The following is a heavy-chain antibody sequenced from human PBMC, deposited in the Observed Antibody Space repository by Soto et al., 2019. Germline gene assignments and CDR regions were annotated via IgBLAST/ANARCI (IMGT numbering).Heavy chain of an antibody. J-gene: IGHJ4*02. CDR1: GFTFSSYA. D-gene: IGHD3-22*01. V-gene: IGHV3-30-3*01. CDR2: ISYDGSNK. Sequence: TGGSLRLSCAASGFTFSSYAMHWVRQAPGKGLEWVAVISYDGSNKYYADSAKGRFTISRDNSKNTLYLQMNSLRAEDTAVYYCATPHNSSGYIFGYWGQGTLVTVSS. CDR3: ATPHNSSGYIFGY.